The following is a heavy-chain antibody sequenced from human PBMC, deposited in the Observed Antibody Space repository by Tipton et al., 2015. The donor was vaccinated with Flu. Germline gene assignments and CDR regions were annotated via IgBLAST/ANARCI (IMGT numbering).Heavy chain of an antibody. CDR3: ARVNRGFFDY. CDR2: IYYTGST. Sequence: LRLSCTVSGDSINNYYWSWIRQPPGKGLEWLGYIYYTGSTNYSPSLKSRVTTSLDTSANQLSLKLHSMTAADTAVYYCARVNRGFFDYWGQGTLVTVSS. V-gene: IGHV4-59*01. CDR1: GDSINNYY. J-gene: IGHJ4*02.